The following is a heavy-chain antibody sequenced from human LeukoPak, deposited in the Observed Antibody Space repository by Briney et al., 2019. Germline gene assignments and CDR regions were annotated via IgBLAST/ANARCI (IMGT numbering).Heavy chain of an antibody. Sequence: ASVKVSCKASGGTFSSYAISWVRQAPGQGLEWMGGIIPIFGTANYAQKFQGRVTITADESTSTAYMELSSLRSEDTAVYYCATWSSSWPYYFDYWGQGTPVTVSS. CDR1: GGTFSSYA. D-gene: IGHD6-13*01. J-gene: IGHJ4*02. CDR3: ATWSSSWPYYFDY. V-gene: IGHV1-69*13. CDR2: IIPIFGTA.